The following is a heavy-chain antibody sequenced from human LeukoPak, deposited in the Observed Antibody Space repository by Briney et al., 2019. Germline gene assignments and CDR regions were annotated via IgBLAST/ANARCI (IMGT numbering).Heavy chain of an antibody. Sequence: ASVKVSCKVSGYTLTELSMHWVRQAPGKGLEWMGGFDPEDGETIYAQKFQGRVTMTEDTPTDTAYMELSSLRSEDTAVYYCASIGYGSGSYYYYGMDVWGQGTTVTVSS. J-gene: IGHJ6*02. CDR3: ASIGYGSGSYYYYGMDV. D-gene: IGHD3-10*01. V-gene: IGHV1-24*01. CDR1: GYTLTELS. CDR2: FDPEDGET.